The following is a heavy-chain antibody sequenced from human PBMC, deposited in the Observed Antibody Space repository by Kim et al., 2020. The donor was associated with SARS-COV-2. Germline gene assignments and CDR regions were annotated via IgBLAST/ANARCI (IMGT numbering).Heavy chain of an antibody. CDR3: AKDIPSVFQLFSFDY. CDR2: ISAGGRST. Sequence: GGSLRLSCAASGFTFSSYAMSWVRQAPGKGLKKGLEWVSAISAGGRSTYYADSVRGRFTISRDNSKNTLYLQMSSLGAEDTAIYYCAKDIPSVFQLFSFDYWGPGTLVTVSS. J-gene: IGHJ4*02. CDR1: GFTFSSYA. D-gene: IGHD2-2*01. V-gene: IGHV3-23*01.